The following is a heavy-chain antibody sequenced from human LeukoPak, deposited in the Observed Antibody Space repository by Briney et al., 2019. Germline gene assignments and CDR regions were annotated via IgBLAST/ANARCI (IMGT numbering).Heavy chain of an antibody. CDR1: GGSISSGGYS. D-gene: IGHD4-17*01. V-gene: IGHV4-30-2*01. J-gene: IGHJ4*02. CDR3: ARGYGDYGEGYYFDY. Sequence: SQTLSLTCAVPGGSISSGGYSWSWIRQPPGKGLEWIGYIYHSGSTYYNPSLKSRVTISVDRSKNQFSLKLSSVTAADTAVYYCARGYGDYGEGYYFDYWGQGTLVTVSS. CDR2: IYHSGST.